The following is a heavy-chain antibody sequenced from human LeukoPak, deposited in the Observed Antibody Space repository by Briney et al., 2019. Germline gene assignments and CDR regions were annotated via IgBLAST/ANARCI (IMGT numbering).Heavy chain of an antibody. CDR3: ASHYGGNSGGY. CDR1: GGSISSSNW. CDR2: IYHSGST. Sequence: SGTLSLTCAVSGGSISSSNWWSWVRQPPGKGLEWIGEIYHSGSTNYNPSLKSRVTISVDTSKNQFSLKLSSVTAADTAVYYCASHYGGNSGGYWGQGTLVTVSS. J-gene: IGHJ4*02. V-gene: IGHV4-4*02. D-gene: IGHD4-23*01.